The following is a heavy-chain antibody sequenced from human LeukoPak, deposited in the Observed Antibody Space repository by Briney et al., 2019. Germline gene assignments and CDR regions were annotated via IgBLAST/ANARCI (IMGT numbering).Heavy chain of an antibody. V-gene: IGHV3-30-3*01. CDR2: ISYAGSNK. J-gene: IGHJ2*01. Sequence: GGSLRLSCAASGFTFSSYAMHWVRQAPGKGLEWVAVISYAGSNKYYADSVKGRFTLHRDNSRNTLYLEMNSLRDEDTAVYYCAKEGTWGNWYFDLWGRGTLVIVTS. D-gene: IGHD3-16*01. CDR3: AKEGTWGNWYFDL. CDR1: GFTFSSYA.